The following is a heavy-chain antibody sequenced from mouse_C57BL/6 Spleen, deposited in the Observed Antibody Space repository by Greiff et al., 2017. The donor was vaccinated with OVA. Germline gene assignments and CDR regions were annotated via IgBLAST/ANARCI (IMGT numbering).Heavy chain of an antibody. J-gene: IGHJ3*01. CDR1: GYTFTDYY. Sequence: VKLMESGAELVRPGASVKLSCKASGYTFTDYYINWVKQRPGQGLEWIARIYPGSGNTYYNEKFKGKATLTAEKSSSPAYMQLSSLTSEDSAVYFGACAAQATTWFAYWGQGTLVTVSA. CDR2: IYPGSGNT. CDR3: ACAAQATTWFAY. V-gene: IGHV1-76*01. D-gene: IGHD3-2*02.